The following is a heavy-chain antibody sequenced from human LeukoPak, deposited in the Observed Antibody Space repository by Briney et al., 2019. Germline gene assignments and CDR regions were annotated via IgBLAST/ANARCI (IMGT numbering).Heavy chain of an antibody. CDR1: GGSISSYY. Sequence: SETLSLTCTVSGGSISSYYWTGIRQPPGKGLEWIGYIYDSGSTNYNPSLKSRVTISVDTSKNQFSLKLTSVTAADTAVYYCARGSKVEMATASSWYLDLWGRGTLVTVSS. D-gene: IGHD5-24*01. CDR3: ARGSKVEMATASSWYLDL. V-gene: IGHV4-59*01. CDR2: IYDSGST. J-gene: IGHJ2*01.